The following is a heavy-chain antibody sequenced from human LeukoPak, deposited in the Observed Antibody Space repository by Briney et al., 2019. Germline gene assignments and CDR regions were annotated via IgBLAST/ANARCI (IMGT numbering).Heavy chain of an antibody. CDR2: IIPIFGTA. J-gene: IGHJ5*02. Sequence: SVKVSCKASGGTFSSYAISWVRQAPGHGLEWMGGIIPIFGTANYAQKFQGRVTITTDESTSTAYMELSSLRSEDTAVYYCAGGRYCSSTSCTGGFDPWGQGTLVTVSS. CDR1: GGTFSSYA. V-gene: IGHV1-69*05. CDR3: AGGRYCSSTSCTGGFDP. D-gene: IGHD2-2*01.